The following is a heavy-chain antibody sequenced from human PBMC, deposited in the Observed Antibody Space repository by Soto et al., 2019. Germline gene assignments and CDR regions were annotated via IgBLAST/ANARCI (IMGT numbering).Heavy chain of an antibody. CDR1: GLTFSNHW. V-gene: IGHV3-7*02. CDR3: ATRPPDETYYGVFDY. CDR2: IKRDGSEK. J-gene: IGHJ4*02. D-gene: IGHD3-10*01. Sequence: PGGSLRLSCTVSGLTFSNHWMTWVRQAPGKGLEWVANIKRDGSEKSYVDSVKGRFSVSRDNTKNSLYLQMNNLRAEDTALYYCATRPPDETYYGVFDYWGRGALVTVSS.